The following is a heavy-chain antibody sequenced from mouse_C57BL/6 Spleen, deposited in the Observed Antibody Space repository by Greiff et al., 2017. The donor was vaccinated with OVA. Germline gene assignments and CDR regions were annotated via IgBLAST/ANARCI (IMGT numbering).Heavy chain of an antibody. CDR3: AREGYGNYDYWYFDV. J-gene: IGHJ1*03. Sequence: EVKVVESGGGLVKPGGSLKLSCAASGFTFSSYAMSWVRQTPEKRLEWVATISDGGSYTYYPDNVKGRFTISRDNAKNNLYLQMSHLKSEDTAMYYCAREGYGNYDYWYFDVWGTGTTVTVSS. CDR1: GFTFSSYA. D-gene: IGHD2-10*02. CDR2: ISDGGSYT. V-gene: IGHV5-4*01.